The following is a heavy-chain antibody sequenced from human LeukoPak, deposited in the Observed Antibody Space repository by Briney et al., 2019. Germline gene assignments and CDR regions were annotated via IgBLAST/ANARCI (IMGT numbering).Heavy chain of an antibody. J-gene: IGHJ4*02. CDR1: GFTFSSYA. Sequence: GGSLRLSCAASGFTFSSYAMHWVRQAPGKGLEWVAVIPYDGSNKYYADSVKGRFTISRDNSKNTLYLQMNSLRAEDTAVYYCAKVRYIGYYFDYWGQGTLVTVSS. CDR3: AKVRYIGYYFDY. V-gene: IGHV3-30-3*01. CDR2: IPYDGSNK. D-gene: IGHD5-12*01.